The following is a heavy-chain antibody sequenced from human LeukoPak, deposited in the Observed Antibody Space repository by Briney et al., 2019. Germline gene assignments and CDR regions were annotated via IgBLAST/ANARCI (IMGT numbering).Heavy chain of an antibody. Sequence: ASVKVSCKASGYTFTGYYMHWVRQAPGQGLEWMGWINPNSGGTNYAQKFQGRVTMTRDTPISTAYMELSRLRSDDTAVYYCAGNYDFWSGYYPSYWGQGTLVTVSS. J-gene: IGHJ4*02. D-gene: IGHD3-3*01. CDR3: AGNYDFWSGYYPSY. CDR2: INPNSGGT. CDR1: GYTFTGYY. V-gene: IGHV1-2*02.